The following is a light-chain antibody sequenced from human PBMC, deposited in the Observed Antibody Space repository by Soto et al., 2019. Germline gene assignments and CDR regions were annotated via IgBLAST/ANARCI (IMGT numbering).Light chain of an antibody. J-gene: IGKJ5*01. CDR1: QDIGRN. Sequence: DIQMTQSPSTLPASVGGRVTLACRASQDIGRNLAWFQQRPGKAPKLLIYAASTLQSGVPSRFSGSGSGTDFTLTISSLQPEDFATYYCLQYKNSPITFGQGTRLEIK. V-gene: IGKV1-17*01. CDR3: LQYKNSPIT. CDR2: AAS.